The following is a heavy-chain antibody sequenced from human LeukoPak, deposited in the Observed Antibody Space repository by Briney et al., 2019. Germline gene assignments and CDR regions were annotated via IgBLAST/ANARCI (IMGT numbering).Heavy chain of an antibody. J-gene: IGHJ4*02. CDR3: ARDYVYYYDSSGYYSTRSDY. Sequence: ASVKVSCKASGYTFTGYYMHWVRQAPGQGLEWMGWINPNSGGTNYAQKFQGRVTMTRDTSISTAYMELSRLRSDDTAVYYCARDYVYYYDSSGYYSTRSDYWGQGTLVTVSS. CDR2: INPNSGGT. V-gene: IGHV1-2*02. CDR1: GYTFTGYY. D-gene: IGHD3-22*01.